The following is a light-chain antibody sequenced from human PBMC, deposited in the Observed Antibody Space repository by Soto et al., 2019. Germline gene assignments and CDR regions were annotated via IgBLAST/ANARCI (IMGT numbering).Light chain of an antibody. J-gene: IGKJ3*01. CDR1: ESVHRN. CDR3: QHYSNWPPT. CDR2: YAS. V-gene: IGKV3-15*01. Sequence: EMVMTQSPATLSVSPGERVTLSCRASESVHRNLAWYQQKPGQGPSLLIYYASTRATGVPDRFTGSGSGTEFTLTISSLQSEHCGVYHCQHYSNWPPTFGPGTNVEIK.